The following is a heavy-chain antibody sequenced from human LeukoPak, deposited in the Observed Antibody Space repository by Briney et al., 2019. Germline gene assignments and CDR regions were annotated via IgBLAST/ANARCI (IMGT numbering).Heavy chain of an antibody. CDR3: ARGDNSGYYSRYYFDY. D-gene: IGHD3-22*01. J-gene: IGHJ4*02. V-gene: IGHV3-21*01. CDR2: ISSSSGYI. Sequence: PGGSLRLSCTASEFTFTTCTMNWVRQAPGKGLEWVSSISSSSGYIYYTDSVKGRFTISRDNAKNSVYLQMNSLRAEDTAVYYCARGDNSGYYSRYYFDYWGQGTLVTVSS. CDR1: EFTFTTCT.